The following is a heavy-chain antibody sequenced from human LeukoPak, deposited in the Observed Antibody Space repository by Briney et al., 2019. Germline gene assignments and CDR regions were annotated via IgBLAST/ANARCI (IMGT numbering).Heavy chain of an antibody. D-gene: IGHD3-22*01. CDR1: GFFFSSHS. CDR2: ININGNYM. V-gene: IGHV3-21*04. Sequence: GGSLRLSCAASGFFFSSHSMNWVRQAPGKGLEWVPSININGNYMYYGDSVRGRFTISRDNAKNSLYLQMNSLRVEDTALYYCANDMELGALRNWGQGTLVTVSS. J-gene: IGHJ4*02. CDR3: ANDMELGALRN.